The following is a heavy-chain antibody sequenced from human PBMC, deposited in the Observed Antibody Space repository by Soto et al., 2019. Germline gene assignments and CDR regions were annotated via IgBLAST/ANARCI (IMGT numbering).Heavy chain of an antibody. J-gene: IGHJ5*02. CDR1: GGSISSGGYA. Sequence: SETLSLTCAVSGGSISSGGYAWSWIRQPPGKGLEWIGYIYHSGSTYYNPSLKSRVTISVDRSKNQFSLKLSSVTAADTAVYYCAARAWGDYYDSSPVFWFDPWGQGTLVTDSS. CDR2: IYHSGST. CDR3: AARAWGDYYDSSPVFWFDP. D-gene: IGHD3-22*01. V-gene: IGHV4-30-2*01.